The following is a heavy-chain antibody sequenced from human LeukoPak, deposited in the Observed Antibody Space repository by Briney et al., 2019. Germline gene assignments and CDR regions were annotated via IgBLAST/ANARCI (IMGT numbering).Heavy chain of an antibody. J-gene: IGHJ4*02. CDR1: GFTFSSYG. Sequence: PGGSLRLSCAASGFTFSSYGMHWVRQAPGKGLEWVAAISYDGRNKYYGDSVKGRFTISRDNSKNTLYLQMNSLRAEDTAVYYCARASRGYNYLGLGYWGQGTLVTVSS. V-gene: IGHV3-30*03. D-gene: IGHD5-18*01. CDR2: ISYDGRNK. CDR3: ARASRGYNYLGLGY.